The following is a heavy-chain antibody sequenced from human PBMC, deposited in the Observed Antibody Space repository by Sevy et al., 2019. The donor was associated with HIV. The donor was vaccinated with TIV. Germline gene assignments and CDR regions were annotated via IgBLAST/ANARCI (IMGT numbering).Heavy chain of an antibody. D-gene: IGHD3-10*01. Sequence: GGSLRLSCAASGFTFSSYDMHWVRQVTGQDLEWVSGIGIAGDTYYPGSVKGRFTISRENARNSLDLQMNSLRAGDTAVYYCVRGNNLGELGYWFDPWGQGTLVTVSS. J-gene: IGHJ5*02. CDR1: GFTFSSYD. CDR2: IGIAGDT. CDR3: VRGNNLGELGYWFDP. V-gene: IGHV3-13*01.